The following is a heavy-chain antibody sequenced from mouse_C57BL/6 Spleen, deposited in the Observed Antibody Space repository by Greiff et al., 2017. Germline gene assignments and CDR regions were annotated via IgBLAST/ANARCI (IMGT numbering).Heavy chain of an antibody. CDR2: INPNNGGT. Sequence: EVQLQQSGPELVKPGASVKISCKASGYTFTDYYMNWVKQSHGKSLEWIGDINPNNGGTSYNQKFKGKATLTVDKSSSTAYMELRSLTSEDSAVYYCAYYGSSSFDDWGKGTTLTVSS. CDR1: GYTFTDYY. J-gene: IGHJ2*01. CDR3: AYYGSSSFDD. V-gene: IGHV1-26*01. D-gene: IGHD1-1*01.